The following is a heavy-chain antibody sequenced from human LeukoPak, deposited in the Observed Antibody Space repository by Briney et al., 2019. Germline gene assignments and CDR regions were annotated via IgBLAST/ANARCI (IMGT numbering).Heavy chain of an antibody. CDR3: AKRDQSPIVVVVAGGFDY. D-gene: IGHD2-15*01. Sequence: GGSLRLSCAASGFTFSSYAMSWVRQAPGKGLEWVSAISGSGGSTYYADSVKGRFAISRDNSKNTLYLQMNSLRAEDTAVYYCAKRDQSPIVVVVAGGFDYWGQGTLVTVSS. CDR1: GFTFSSYA. V-gene: IGHV3-23*01. CDR2: ISGSGGST. J-gene: IGHJ4*02.